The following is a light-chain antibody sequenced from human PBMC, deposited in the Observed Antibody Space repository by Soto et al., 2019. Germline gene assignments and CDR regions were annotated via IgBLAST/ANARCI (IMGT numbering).Light chain of an antibody. CDR2: GAS. J-gene: IGKJ4*01. V-gene: IGKV3-15*01. CDR3: QQHNNWPLT. Sequence: EIVMTQSPATLSVSPGERATLSCRASQSVSSNLVWYHQKPGQAPRLLIYGASTRATGIPARFSGSGSGTEFTLTISSLQSEDFAVYYCQQHNNWPLTLRRRDQGGDQT. CDR1: QSVSSN.